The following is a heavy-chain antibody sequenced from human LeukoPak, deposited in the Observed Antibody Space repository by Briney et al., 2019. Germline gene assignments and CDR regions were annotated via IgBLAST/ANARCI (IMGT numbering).Heavy chain of an antibody. Sequence: GGSLRLSCAASGFTFSIYAMHWVRQAPGKGLEWVAVISYDGSNKYYADSVKGRFTISRDNSKNTLYLQMSSLRAEDTAVYYCARDRVAAAGRLDYWGQGTLVTVSS. V-gene: IGHV3-30*15. CDR2: ISYDGSNK. D-gene: IGHD6-13*01. CDR3: ARDRVAAAGRLDY. J-gene: IGHJ4*02. CDR1: GFTFSIYA.